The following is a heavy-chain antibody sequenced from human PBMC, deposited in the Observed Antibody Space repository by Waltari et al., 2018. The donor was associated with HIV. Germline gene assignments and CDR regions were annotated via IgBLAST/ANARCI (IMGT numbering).Heavy chain of an antibody. V-gene: IGHV3-53*01. CDR2: IYGGDIT. CDR1: GFTVSSPY. J-gene: IGHJ6*02. Sequence: EVQLVESGGGLIQPGGSLRLSCAASGFTVSSPYMNWVRQAPGKGLEWVSVIYGGDITYYADSVRGRFTISRDNSKNTLYLQMSSLRVEDTAVYYCARDYGLGVWGQGTTVTVSS. CDR3: ARDYGLGV.